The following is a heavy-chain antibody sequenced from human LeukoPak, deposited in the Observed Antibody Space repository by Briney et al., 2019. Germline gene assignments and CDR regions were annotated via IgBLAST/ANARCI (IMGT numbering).Heavy chain of an antibody. CDR3: ARGRGDSKGTSFDF. V-gene: IGHV4-59*01. CDR2: IYHTGSA. CDR1: GGSMNNYY. D-gene: IGHD3-22*01. J-gene: IGHJ4*02. Sequence: PSETLSLTCTVSGGSMNNYYWSWIRQSPGKGLEWVGYIYHTGSATYEPSLKSRVTLSLDTSKNQFPLRLNSVTAADTAVYYCARGRGDSKGTSFDFWGQGTLVTVSS.